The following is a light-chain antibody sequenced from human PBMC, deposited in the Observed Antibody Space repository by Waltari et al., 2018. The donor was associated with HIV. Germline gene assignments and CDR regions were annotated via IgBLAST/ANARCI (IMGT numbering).Light chain of an antibody. CDR3: QVLDSSNDPYVI. Sequence: SYVLTQPPSVSVAPGQTARITCGGTSIGSRSVHWYQQKPGQAPVLDVYDDSDRPSGKPGRTSGPNAENTATPTMSRVEPWDEGGYYRQVLDSSNDPYVIFGGGTRLSVL. CDR2: DDS. CDR1: SIGSRS. J-gene: IGLJ2*01. V-gene: IGLV3-21*02.